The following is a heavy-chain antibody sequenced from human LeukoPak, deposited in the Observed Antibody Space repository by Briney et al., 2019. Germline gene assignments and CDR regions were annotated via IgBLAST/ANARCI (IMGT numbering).Heavy chain of an antibody. V-gene: IGHV4-38-2*02. Sequence: PSETLSLTCTVSGYSISSGYYWGWIRQPPGKGLEWIGSISYSGSTYYNPSLKSRVTISIDTSKNQFSLKLSSVTAADTAVYYCARVDIPVADYWGQGTLVTVSS. CDR1: GYSISSGYY. D-gene: IGHD6-19*01. J-gene: IGHJ4*02. CDR3: ARVDIPVADY. CDR2: ISYSGST.